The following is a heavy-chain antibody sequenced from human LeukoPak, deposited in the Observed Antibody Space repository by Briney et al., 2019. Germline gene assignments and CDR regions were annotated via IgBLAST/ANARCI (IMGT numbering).Heavy chain of an antibody. Sequence: GGSLRLSCSASGFTFSSYAMHWVRQRPGKGLEVGAFIHYEGSNNYYPDSVKGRFTSSRDNSKDTLDLEMNTLRAYDTSLLYCAKDHGSSAWYYFAYWGPGTLVTASS. CDR3: AKDHGSSAWYYFAY. CDR1: GFTFSSYA. V-gene: IGHV3-30*02. CDR2: IHYEGSNN. D-gene: IGHD6-6*01. J-gene: IGHJ4*02.